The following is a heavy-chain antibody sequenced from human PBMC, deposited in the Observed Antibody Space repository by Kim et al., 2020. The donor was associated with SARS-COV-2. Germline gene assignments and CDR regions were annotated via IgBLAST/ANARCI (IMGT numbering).Heavy chain of an antibody. J-gene: IGHJ2*01. CDR2: ISYDGSNK. CDR1: GFTFSSYA. CDR3: ARGSLVGVEYFDL. V-gene: IGHV3-30*04. Sequence: GGSLRLSCAASGFTFSSYAMHWVRQAPGKGLEWVAVISYDGSNKYYADSVKGRFTISRDNSKNTLYLQMNSLRAEDTAVYYCARGSLVGVEYFDLWGRGTLVTVSS. D-gene: IGHD2-21*01.